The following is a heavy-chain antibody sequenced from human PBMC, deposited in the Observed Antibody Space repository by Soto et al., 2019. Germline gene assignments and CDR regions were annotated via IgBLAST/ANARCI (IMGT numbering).Heavy chain of an antibody. CDR3: ARDPGIYYSSCYSPSDAFDI. CDR2: ISSSSSTI. Sequence: PGGSLRLSCAASGFTFSSYSMNWVRQAPGKGLEWVSYISSSSSTIYYADSVKGRFTISRDNAKNSLYLQMNSLRDEDTAVYYCARDPGIYYSSCYSPSDAFDIWGQGTMVTVSS. D-gene: IGHD3-22*01. CDR1: GFTFSSYS. V-gene: IGHV3-48*02. J-gene: IGHJ3*02.